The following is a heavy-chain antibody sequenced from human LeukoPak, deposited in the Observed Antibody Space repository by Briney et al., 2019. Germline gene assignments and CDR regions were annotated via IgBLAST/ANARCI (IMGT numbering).Heavy chain of an antibody. CDR1: GFTFSSYA. CDR3: AGRLTGSYFDY. J-gene: IGHJ4*02. CDR2: ISASGGST. V-gene: IGHV3-23*01. Sequence: GRSLRLSCAASGFTFSSYAMSWVRQAPGKGLEWVSGISASGGSTYYADSVKGRFTISRDNSKNTLYLQMNSLRAEDTAVYYCAGRLTGSYFDYWGQGTLVTVSS. D-gene: IGHD3-9*01.